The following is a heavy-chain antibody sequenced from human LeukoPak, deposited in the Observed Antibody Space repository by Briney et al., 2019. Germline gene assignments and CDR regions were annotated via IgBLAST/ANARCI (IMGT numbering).Heavy chain of an antibody. J-gene: IGHJ4*02. CDR2: ISSSSSYI. D-gene: IGHD3-22*01. CDR1: GFTFSSYS. Sequence: GGSLRLSCAASGFTFSSYSMNWVRQAPGKGLEWVSSISSSSSYIYYADSVKGRFTISRDNAKNSLYLQMNSLRAEDTAVYYCARALYCYDSSGYYGHDYWGQGTLVTVSS. CDR3: ARALYCYDSSGYYGHDY. V-gene: IGHV3-21*01.